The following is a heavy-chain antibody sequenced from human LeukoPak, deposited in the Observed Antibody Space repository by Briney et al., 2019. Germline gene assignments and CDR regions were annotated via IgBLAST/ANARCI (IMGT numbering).Heavy chain of an antibody. CDR1: GSTFSDYY. CDR2: ISSSGSTI. CDR3: ARDSRVTYYDFWSGYLNWFDP. V-gene: IGHV3-11*04. J-gene: IGHJ5*02. D-gene: IGHD3-3*01. Sequence: GGSLRLSCAASGSTFSDYYMSWIRQAPGKGLEWVSYISSSGSTIYYADSVKGRFTVSRDNAKHSLYLQMNSLRAEDTAVYYCARDSRVTYYDFWSGYLNWFDPWGQGTLVTVSS.